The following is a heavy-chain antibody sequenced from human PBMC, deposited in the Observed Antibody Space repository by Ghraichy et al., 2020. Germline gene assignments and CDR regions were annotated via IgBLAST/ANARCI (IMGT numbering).Heavy chain of an antibody. V-gene: IGHV3-66*01. D-gene: IGHD4-23*01. CDR2: IYSGGST. CDR1: GFTVSSNY. CDR3: AAKGSSGYGGNSADWYFDL. J-gene: IGHJ2*01. Sequence: GGSLRLSCAASGFTVSSNYMSWVRQAPGKGLEWVSVIYSGGSTYYADSVKGRFTISRDNSKSTLYLQMNSLRAEDTAVYYCAAKGSSGYGGNSADWYFDLWGRGTLVTVSS.